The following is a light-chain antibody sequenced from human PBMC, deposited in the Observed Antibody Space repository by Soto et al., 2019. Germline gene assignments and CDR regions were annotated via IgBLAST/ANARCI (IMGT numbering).Light chain of an antibody. Sequence: QSALTQPPSASGSPGQSVTISCTGTSRDVGGYNFVSWYQQHPGKAPKLMIYEVSKRPSGVPDRFSGSKSGNAASLTVSGLQAEDEADYYCSSYAGSKNFVFGGGTKLTVL. V-gene: IGLV2-8*01. J-gene: IGLJ2*01. CDR2: EVS. CDR3: SSYAGSKNFV. CDR1: SRDVGGYNF.